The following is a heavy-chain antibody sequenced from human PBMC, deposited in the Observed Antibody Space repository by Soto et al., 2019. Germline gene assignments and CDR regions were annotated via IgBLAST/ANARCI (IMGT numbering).Heavy chain of an antibody. CDR1: GGTFSSYA. Sequence: QVQLVQSGAEVKKPGSSVKVSCKASGGTFSSYAISWVRQAPGQGLEWMGGIIPIFGTANYAQKFQGRVTKTADEATSTAYMELSSLRSEDTAVYYCARGGRSGTFYYYYGMDVWCQGTTVTVSS. D-gene: IGHD3-16*01. CDR2: IIPIFGTA. J-gene: IGHJ6*02. CDR3: ARGGRSGTFYYYYGMDV. V-gene: IGHV1-69*12.